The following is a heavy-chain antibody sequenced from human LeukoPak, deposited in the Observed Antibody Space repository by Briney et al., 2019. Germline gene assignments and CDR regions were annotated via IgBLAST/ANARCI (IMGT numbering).Heavy chain of an antibody. J-gene: IGHJ4*02. Sequence: GGSLRLSCAASGFTFSDYAMSWVRQAPGTGLEWVSTISGSGGTTYYADSVKGRFTISRDNSKNTLYLQMNSLRPEDTAVYYCAKLHNLNCDYWGLGTQATVSS. CDR3: AKLHNLNCDY. CDR1: GFTFSDYA. D-gene: IGHD1-14*01. V-gene: IGHV3-23*01. CDR2: ISGSGGTT.